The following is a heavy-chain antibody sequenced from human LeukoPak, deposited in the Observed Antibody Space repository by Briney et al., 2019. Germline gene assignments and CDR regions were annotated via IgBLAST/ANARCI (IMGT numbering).Heavy chain of an antibody. CDR1: GGSFSGYY. CDR3: ARHSAVDYYGSGRKYNWFDP. J-gene: IGHJ5*02. D-gene: IGHD3-10*01. Sequence: SETLSLTCAVYGGSFSGYYWSWIRQPPGKGLEWIGEINHSGSTNYNPSLKSRVTISVDTSKNQFSLKLSSVTAADTAVYCCARHSAVDYYGSGRKYNWFDPWGQGTLVTVSS. CDR2: INHSGST. V-gene: IGHV4-34*01.